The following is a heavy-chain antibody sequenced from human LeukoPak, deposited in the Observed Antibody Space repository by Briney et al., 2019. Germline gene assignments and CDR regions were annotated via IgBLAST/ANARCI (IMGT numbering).Heavy chain of an antibody. CDR2: IYYSGST. V-gene: IGHV4-39*01. D-gene: IGHD2-2*01. Sequence: SETLSLTCTVSGGSISSSSYYWGWIRQPPGKGLEWLGSIYYSGSTYYNPSLKSRVTISVDTSKNQFSLKLSSVTAANTAVYYCARQGRYCSSTSCYGFDYWGQGTLDTVSS. CDR1: GGSISSSSYY. CDR3: ARQGRYCSSTSCYGFDY. J-gene: IGHJ4*02.